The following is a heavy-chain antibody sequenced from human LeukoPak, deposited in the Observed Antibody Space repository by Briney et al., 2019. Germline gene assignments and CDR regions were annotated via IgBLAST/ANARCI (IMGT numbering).Heavy chain of an antibody. V-gene: IGHV4-39*01. CDR1: GGSISSSSYY. D-gene: IGHD3-22*01. Sequence: SETLSLTCTVSGGSISSSSYYWGWIRQPPGKGLEWIGSIYYSGSTYYNPSLKSRVTISVDTSKNQFSLKLSSVTAADTAVYYCATSSGYPFDYWGQGTLVNVSS. CDR2: IYYSGST. J-gene: IGHJ4*02. CDR3: ATSSGYPFDY.